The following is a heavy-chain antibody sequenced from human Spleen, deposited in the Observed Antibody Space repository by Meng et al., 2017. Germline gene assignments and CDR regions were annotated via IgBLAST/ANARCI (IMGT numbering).Heavy chain of an antibody. D-gene: IGHD6-19*01. Sequence: GGPLRLSCAASGFTFDEYAMHWVRQVPGKGLEWVSRISWNSGNIEYGDSVKGRFTISRDNAKSSLYLQMNSLRADDTAFYYCAKEDTSGYYKYFHHWGQGTLVTVSS. J-gene: IGHJ1*01. CDR3: AKEDTSGYYKYFHH. CDR2: ISWNSGNI. CDR1: GFTFDEYA. V-gene: IGHV3-9*01.